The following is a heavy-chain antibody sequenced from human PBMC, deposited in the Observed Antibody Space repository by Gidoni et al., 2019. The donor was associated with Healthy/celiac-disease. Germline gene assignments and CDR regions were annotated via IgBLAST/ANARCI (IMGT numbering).Heavy chain of an antibody. Sequence: QVQLQESGPGLVQPSATLSLTCAVSGGSISSSNWWSWVRQPPGKGLVWIGEIYHSGSTHYNPSLKGRVTISVDKSKNQFSLKLSSVTAADTAVYYCARELLAYDFWSGYYEGYYGMDVWGQGTTVTVSS. CDR1: GGSISSSNW. V-gene: IGHV4-4*02. D-gene: IGHD3-3*01. J-gene: IGHJ6*02. CDR2: IYHSGST. CDR3: ARELLAYDFWSGYYEGYYGMDV.